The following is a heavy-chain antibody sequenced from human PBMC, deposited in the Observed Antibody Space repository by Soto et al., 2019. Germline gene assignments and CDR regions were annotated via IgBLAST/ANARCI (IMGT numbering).Heavy chain of an antibody. V-gene: IGHV4-30-2*01. Sequence: ASETLSLTCAVSGGSISSGGYSWSWIRQPPGKGLEWIGYIYHSGSTYYNPSLKRRVTISVDRSKNQFSLKLSSVTAADTAVYYCARSQTSVNSYDYWGQGTLVTVSS. CDR3: ARSQTSVNSYDY. CDR1: GGSISSGGYS. CDR2: IYHSGST. D-gene: IGHD1-26*01. J-gene: IGHJ4*02.